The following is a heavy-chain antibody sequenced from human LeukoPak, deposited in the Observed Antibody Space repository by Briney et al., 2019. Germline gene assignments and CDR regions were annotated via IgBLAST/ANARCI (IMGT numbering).Heavy chain of an antibody. V-gene: IGHV3-23*01. Sequence: GGSLRLSCVASGILVSSNYMSWVRQAPGKGLEWVSVISGRGDRTYYADSVKGRFTISRDNSKNTLYLQMNSLRAEDTAVYYCANRPGNHDILTQYYFDFWGQGTLVTVSS. D-gene: IGHD3-9*01. CDR2: ISGRGDRT. CDR3: ANRPGNHDILTQYYFDF. CDR1: GILVSSNY. J-gene: IGHJ4*02.